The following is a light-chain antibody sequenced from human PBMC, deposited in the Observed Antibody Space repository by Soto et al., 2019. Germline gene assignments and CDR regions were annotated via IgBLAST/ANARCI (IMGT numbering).Light chain of an antibody. J-gene: IGKJ1*01. CDR3: QQCYNWPQWT. CDR1: QSVGTF. V-gene: IGKV3-11*01. Sequence: EIVLTQSPATLSLSPGERATLAWRASQSVGTFFGWYQQKPGQAPRLLIYDASNRATGIPARFSGSGSGADFTLTISSLEPEDFAVYYCQQCYNWPQWTFGQGTKVDIK. CDR2: DAS.